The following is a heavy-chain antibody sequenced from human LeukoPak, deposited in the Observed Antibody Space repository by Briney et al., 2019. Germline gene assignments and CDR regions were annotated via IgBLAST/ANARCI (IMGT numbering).Heavy chain of an antibody. V-gene: IGHV1-69*05. CDR3: ARDRDGYIYLDY. Sequence: SSVKVSCKASGGTFSSYAISWVRQAPGQGLEWMGRIIPIFGTANYAQKFQGRVTITTDESTSTAYMELSSLRSEDTAVYYCARDRDGYIYLDYWGQGTLVTVSS. J-gene: IGHJ4*02. D-gene: IGHD5-24*01. CDR1: GGTFSSYA. CDR2: IIPIFGTA.